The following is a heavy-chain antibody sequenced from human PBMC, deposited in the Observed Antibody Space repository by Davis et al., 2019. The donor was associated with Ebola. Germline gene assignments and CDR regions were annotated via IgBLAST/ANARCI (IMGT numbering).Heavy chain of an antibody. Sequence: GESLKISGAASGFTFSSYSMNWVRQAPGKGLEWVSSIGSSSSYIYYADSVKGRFTISSDNAKKSLDLHMNSLRAEDTAVYYCARDNFYYERSGYGYYYGLDVWAQGTTVTASS. CDR2: IGSSSSYI. CDR3: ARDNFYYERSGYGYYYGLDV. D-gene: IGHD3-22*01. V-gene: IGHV3-21*01. J-gene: IGHJ6*02. CDR1: GFTFSSYS.